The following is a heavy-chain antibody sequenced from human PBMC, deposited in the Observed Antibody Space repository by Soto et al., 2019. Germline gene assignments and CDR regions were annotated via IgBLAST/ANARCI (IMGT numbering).Heavy chain of an antibody. V-gene: IGHV3-74*01. J-gene: IGHJ6*04. CDR1: GFTFRTYW. CDR3: AMGTMDV. D-gene: IGHD7-27*01. CDR2: INNDGSST. Sequence: EVQLVESGGGLVQPGGSLRLSCAASGFTFRTYWMQLARQAPGKGLEWVSRINNDGSSTDYADSVKGRFTISRDNAKDTLYLQMNSLRAEDTATYYCAMGTMDVWGKGTTVTVSS.